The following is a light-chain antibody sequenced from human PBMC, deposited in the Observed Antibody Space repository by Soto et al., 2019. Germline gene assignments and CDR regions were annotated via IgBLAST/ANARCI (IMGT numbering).Light chain of an antibody. CDR1: SSDVGAYNF. V-gene: IGLV2-14*01. J-gene: IGLJ1*01. Sequence: QSALTQPASVSGSPGQSISISRTGTSSDVGAYNFVSWYQQHPDKAPKLVIFDVNNRPSGVSNRFSGSKSGNTASLTISGLRAEDEADYYCTSYTSISTYVFGTGTKVTVL. CDR3: TSYTSISTYV. CDR2: DVN.